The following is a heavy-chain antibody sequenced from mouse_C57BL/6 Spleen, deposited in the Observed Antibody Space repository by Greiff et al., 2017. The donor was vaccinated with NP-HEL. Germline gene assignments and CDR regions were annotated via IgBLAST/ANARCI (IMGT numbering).Heavy chain of an antibody. V-gene: IGHV5-9*01. Sequence: EVHLVESGGGLVKPGGSLKLSCAASGFTFSSYTMSWVRQTPEKRLEWVATISGGGGNTYYPDSVKGRFTISRDNAKNTLYLQMSSLRSEDTAWYYCARREGGAMDYWGQGTSVTVSS. CDR3: ARREGGAMDY. CDR2: ISGGGGNT. CDR1: GFTFSSYT. J-gene: IGHJ4*01.